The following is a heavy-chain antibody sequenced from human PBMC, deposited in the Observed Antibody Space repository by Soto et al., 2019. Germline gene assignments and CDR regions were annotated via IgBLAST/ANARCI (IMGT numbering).Heavy chain of an antibody. D-gene: IGHD2-15*01. J-gene: IGHJ4*02. V-gene: IGHV1-18*04. CDR3: ARTPRAQMIVLEAATRFDY. CDR1: GYTFTTYG. Sequence: ASVKVSCKASGYTFTTYGFNWVRQAPGQGLEWMGWISPYNGDTNYAQNFQGRVTLTTDTSTSTAYMELRSLTSDDTAIYYCARTPRAQMIVLEAATRFDYWGQGTLVTVSS. CDR2: ISPYNGDT.